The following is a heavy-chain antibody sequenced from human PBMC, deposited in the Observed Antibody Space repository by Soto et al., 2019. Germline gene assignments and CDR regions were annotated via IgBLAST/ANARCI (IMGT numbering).Heavy chain of an antibody. V-gene: IGHV4-34*01. Sequence: EPLSLTFACYSGCLSGYYWSRIRQPPGKGLEWIGEIYHGLSIVYNPSLKSRVTISGESSKNQFSLKLSSVTAADTAVYYCARHGGYYFDYWGQGTLVTVSS. J-gene: IGHJ4*02. CDR3: ARHGGYYFDY. D-gene: IGHD3-10*01. CDR1: SGCLSGYY. CDR2: IYHGLSI.